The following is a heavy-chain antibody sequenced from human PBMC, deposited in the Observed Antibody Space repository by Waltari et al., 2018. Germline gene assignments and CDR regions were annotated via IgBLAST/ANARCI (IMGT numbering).Heavy chain of an antibody. CDR3: ARMLYYYDSSGYWGSAFDI. V-gene: IGHV1-69*12. Sequence: QVQLVQSGAEVKKPGSSVKVSCKASGGTFSSYAISWVRQAPGQGLEWMGGIIPILGTANYAQKFQGRVTITADESTSTAYMELSSLRSEDTAVYYCARMLYYYDSSGYWGSAFDIWGQGTMVTVSS. J-gene: IGHJ3*02. CDR2: IIPILGTA. CDR1: GGTFSSYA. D-gene: IGHD3-22*01.